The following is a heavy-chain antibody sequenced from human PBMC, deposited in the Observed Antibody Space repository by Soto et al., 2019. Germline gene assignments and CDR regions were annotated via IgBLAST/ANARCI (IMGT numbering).Heavy chain of an antibody. Sequence: SETLSLTCIVSVGSVSSGSYYWNWIRQPPGKGLEWIASIYHSGSSDYNPSLKSRVTISVYTSKNQFSLKLGSVTAADTAVYYCATVSLQLTTMDYWGQGALVTVSS. J-gene: IGHJ4*02. D-gene: IGHD4-4*01. CDR2: IYHSGSS. V-gene: IGHV4-61*01. CDR1: VGSVSSGSYY. CDR3: ATVSLQLTTMDY.